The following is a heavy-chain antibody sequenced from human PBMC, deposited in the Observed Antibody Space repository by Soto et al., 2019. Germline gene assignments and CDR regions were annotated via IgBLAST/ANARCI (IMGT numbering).Heavy chain of an antibody. J-gene: IGHJ6*03. CDR3: ARGDRYFDWLLSGVDYYYYMDV. V-gene: IGHV1-69*02. CDR2: IIPILGIA. D-gene: IGHD3-9*01. Sequence: SVKVSCKASGGTFSSYTISWVRQAPGQGLEWMGRIIPILGIANYAQKFQGRVTITADKSTSTAYMELSSLRSEDTAVYYCARGDRYFDWLLSGVDYYYYMDVWGKGTTVTVSS. CDR1: GGTFSSYT.